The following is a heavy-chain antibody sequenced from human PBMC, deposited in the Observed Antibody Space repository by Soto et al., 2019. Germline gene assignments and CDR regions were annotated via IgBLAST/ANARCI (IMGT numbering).Heavy chain of an antibody. V-gene: IGHV1-69*13. CDR3: ASNGIYCSGGSCYYYMDV. D-gene: IGHD2-15*01. CDR1: GGTFSSYA. Sequence: ASVKVSCKASGGTFSSYAISWVRQAPGQGLEWMGGIIPIFGTANYAQKFQGRVTITADESTSTAYMELSSLRSEDTAVYYCASNGIYCSGGSCYYYMDVWGKGTTATVSS. J-gene: IGHJ6*03. CDR2: IIPIFGTA.